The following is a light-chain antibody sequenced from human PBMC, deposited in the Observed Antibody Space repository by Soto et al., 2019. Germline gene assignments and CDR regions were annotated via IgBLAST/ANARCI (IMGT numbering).Light chain of an antibody. V-gene: IGLV2-14*01. J-gene: IGLJ2*01. CDR2: EVT. CDR1: SSDVGGYNY. Sequence: QSVLTQPASVSGSPGQTITISCTGTSSDVGGYNYVSWYQQYPGKAPKLLTYEVTNRPSGVSNRFSGSKSGNVASLTISGLQAEDEADYYCSSYTSTNTPVVFGRGTKLTV. CDR3: SSYTSTNTPVV.